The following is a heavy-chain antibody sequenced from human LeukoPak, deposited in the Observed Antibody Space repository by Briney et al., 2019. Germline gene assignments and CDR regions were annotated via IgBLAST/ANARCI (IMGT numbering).Heavy chain of an antibody. J-gene: IGHJ4*02. CDR2: IYPGDSDT. D-gene: IGHD5-12*01. CDR3: ARIRYSGYDGLPWYFDY. V-gene: IGHV5-51*01. CDR1: GYSFTSYW. Sequence: GESLKISCKGSGYSFTSYWIGWVRQMPGKGLEWMGIIYPGDSDTRYSPSFQGQVTISADKSISTAYLQWSSLKASDTAMYYCARIRYSGYDGLPWYFDYWGQGTLVTVSS.